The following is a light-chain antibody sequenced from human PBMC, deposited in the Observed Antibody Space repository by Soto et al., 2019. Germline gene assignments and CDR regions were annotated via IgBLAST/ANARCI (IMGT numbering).Light chain of an antibody. CDR1: SASVLTSYY. CDR3: ALYVGSGTVV. CDR2: STN. Sequence: QAVVSQEPSFSVSPGETVTLTCGLTSASVLTSYYPSWYQQTPGQAPRTLIYSTNIRSSRVPDRFSGSILGNKAALTITGAQADDESDYYCALYVGSGTVVFGGGTKVTVL. V-gene: IGLV8-61*01. J-gene: IGLJ2*01.